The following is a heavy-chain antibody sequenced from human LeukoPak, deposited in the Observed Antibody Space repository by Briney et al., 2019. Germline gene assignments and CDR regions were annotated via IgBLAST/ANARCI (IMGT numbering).Heavy chain of an antibody. Sequence: TGGSLRLSCAASGFTFSSYAMSWVRQAPGKGLEWVSAISGSGGSTYYADSVKGRFTISRDNSKNTLYLQMNSLRAEDTAVYYCAKGMRVRGVICFDYWGQGTLVTVSS. CDR1: GFTFSSYA. J-gene: IGHJ4*02. V-gene: IGHV3-23*01. D-gene: IGHD3-10*01. CDR3: AKGMRVRGVICFDY. CDR2: ISGSGGST.